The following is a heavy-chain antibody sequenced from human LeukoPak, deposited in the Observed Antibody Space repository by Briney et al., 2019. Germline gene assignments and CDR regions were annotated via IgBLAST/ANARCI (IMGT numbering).Heavy chain of an antibody. CDR2: IRGSGGST. CDR3: AKDLGITMVRGVSPVDY. Sequence: GGPLRLSCAASGFTFSSYAMSWVRQAPGKGLEWVSAIRGSGGSTYYADSVKGRFTISRDNSKNTLYLQMNSLRAEDTAVYYCAKDLGITMVRGVSPVDYWGQGTLVTVSS. D-gene: IGHD3-10*01. CDR1: GFTFSSYA. J-gene: IGHJ4*02. V-gene: IGHV3-23*01.